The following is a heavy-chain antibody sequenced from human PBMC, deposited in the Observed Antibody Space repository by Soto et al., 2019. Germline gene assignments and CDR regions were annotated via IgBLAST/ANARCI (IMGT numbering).Heavy chain of an antibody. CDR2: ISYDGSNK. J-gene: IGHJ4*02. CDR3: AKVPIFGVAHFDY. D-gene: IGHD3-3*01. CDR1: GFTFSSYG. V-gene: IGHV3-30*18. Sequence: QVRLVESGGGVVQPGRSLRLSCAASGFTFSSYGMHWVRQAPGKGLEWVAVISYDGSNKYYADSVKGRFTISRDNSKNTLYLQMNSLRAEDTAVYYCAKVPIFGVAHFDYWGQGTLVTVSS.